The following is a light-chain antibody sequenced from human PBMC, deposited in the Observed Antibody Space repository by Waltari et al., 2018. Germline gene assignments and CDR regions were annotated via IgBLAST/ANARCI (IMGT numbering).Light chain of an antibody. J-gene: IGLJ2*01. CDR3: SSSSITTVVV. CDR1: SSDLGNYKY. CDR2: DVN. V-gene: IGLV2-14*01. Sequence: QSALTQPASVSGSPGQSISVSCSGTSSDLGNYKYVSWYQQHPGKAPKLMIYDVNKRPSGVSDRFSGSKSANTASLTISGLRTEDEALYFCSSSSITTVVVFGGGTKLTVL.